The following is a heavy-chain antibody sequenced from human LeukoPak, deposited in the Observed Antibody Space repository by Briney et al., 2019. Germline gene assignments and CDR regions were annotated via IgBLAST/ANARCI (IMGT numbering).Heavy chain of an antibody. Sequence: GGSLRLSCAASGFTFSNYAMSWVRQAPGKGLEWVSGISASGGSTHYADAVKGRFTISRDNSKNTLYLQLNSLRAEDTAGYYCAKDRGYSVYDSTDYWGQGTLVTVSS. CDR2: ISASGGST. J-gene: IGHJ4*02. D-gene: IGHD5/OR15-5a*01. V-gene: IGHV3-23*01. CDR3: AKDRGYSVYDSTDY. CDR1: GFTFSNYA.